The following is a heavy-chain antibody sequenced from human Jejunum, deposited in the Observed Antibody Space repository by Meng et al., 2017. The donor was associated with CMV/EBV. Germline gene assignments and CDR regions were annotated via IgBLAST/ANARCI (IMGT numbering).Heavy chain of an antibody. CDR1: GFTFSDHW. J-gene: IGHJ4*02. CDR2: IRNDGGEI. V-gene: IGHV3-7*01. CDR3: ARDMGWYTFDS. Sequence: ASGFTFSDHWMGWVRQAPGKGLEWVADIRNDGGEIYYVDSVKGRFTISRDNAKNSLHLQMNSLRADDTAVHYCARDMGWYTFDSWGQGTLVTVSS. D-gene: IGHD6-19*01.